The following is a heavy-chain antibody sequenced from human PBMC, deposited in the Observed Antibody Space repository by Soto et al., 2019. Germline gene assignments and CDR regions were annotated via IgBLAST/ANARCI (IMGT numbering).Heavy chain of an antibody. Sequence: EVQLVESGGGLVQPGGSLRLSCAASGFTLSSHWMHWVRQAPGKEPVWVSRINADGSSKSYVDSVEGRFIISRDNAKNTLYLQMNSLRAEDTAVYYCAREIIAVNSRIRWFDPWGQGTLVTVSS. D-gene: IGHD6-19*01. J-gene: IGHJ5*02. V-gene: IGHV3-74*01. CDR3: AREIIAVNSRIRWFDP. CDR1: GFTLSSHW. CDR2: INADGSSK.